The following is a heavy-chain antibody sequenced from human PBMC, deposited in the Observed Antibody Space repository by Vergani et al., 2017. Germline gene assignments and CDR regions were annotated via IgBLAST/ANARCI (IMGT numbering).Heavy chain of an antibody. CDR3: AEVDGYYDSSGYYYASHDYDVVDA. Sequence: VQLVESGGGVVQPGRSLRLSCAASGFTFSSYAMSWVRQAPGKGLEWVSAISGSGGSTYYADTVKGRFTISRDKSKNTLYLQKNSMRAEDTAVYYCAEVDGYYDSSGYYYASHDYDVVDAWGQGTTVTVSS. D-gene: IGHD3-22*01. CDR1: GFTFSSYA. CDR2: ISGSGGST. V-gene: IGHV3-23*04. J-gene: IGHJ6*02.